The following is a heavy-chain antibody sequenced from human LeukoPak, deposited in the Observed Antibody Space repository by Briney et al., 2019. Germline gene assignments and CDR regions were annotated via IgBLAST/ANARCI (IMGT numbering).Heavy chain of an antibody. CDR3: ARAAGGVLADAFDI. V-gene: IGHV4-59*01. Sequence: SETLSLTCTVSGGSISSYYWSWIRQPPGKGLEWIGYIYYSGSTNYNPSLKSRVTISVDTSKNQFSLKLSSVTAADTAVYYCARAAGGVLADAFDIWGQGTMVTVSS. J-gene: IGHJ3*02. D-gene: IGHD3-3*02. CDR2: IYYSGST. CDR1: GGSISSYY.